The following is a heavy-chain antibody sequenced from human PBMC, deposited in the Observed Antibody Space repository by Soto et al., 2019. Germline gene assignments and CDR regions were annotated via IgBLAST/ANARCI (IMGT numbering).Heavy chain of an antibody. V-gene: IGHV4-59*01. CDR3: ARETGVAASSFDY. CDR2: IYYSGST. D-gene: IGHD6-13*01. J-gene: IGHJ4*02. Sequence: SSETLSLTCTVSGGSISSYYWSWIRQPPGKGLEWIGYIYYSGSTNYNPSLKSRVTISVDTSKNQFSLKLSSVTAADTAVYYCARETGVAASSFDYWGQGTLVTVSS. CDR1: GGSISSYY.